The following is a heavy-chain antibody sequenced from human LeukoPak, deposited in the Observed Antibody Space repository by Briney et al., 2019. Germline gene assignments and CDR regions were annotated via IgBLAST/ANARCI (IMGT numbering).Heavy chain of an antibody. Sequence: PGGSLRLSCAASGFTFSSYGMHWVRQAPGKGLEWVAVISYDGSHKYFADSVKGRFTISRDNSKNTLYLQMNSLRPEDTAVYYCALVPRGYWGLGTLVTVSS. D-gene: IGHD5-12*01. CDR1: GFTFSSYG. V-gene: IGHV3-30*03. CDR2: ISYDGSHK. CDR3: ALVPRGY. J-gene: IGHJ4*02.